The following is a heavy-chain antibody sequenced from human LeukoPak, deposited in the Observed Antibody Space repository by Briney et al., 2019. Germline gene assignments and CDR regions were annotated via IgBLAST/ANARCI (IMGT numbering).Heavy chain of an antibody. CDR2: TYYRSKWYN. Sequence: SQTLSLTCAISGGSVSSDSAAWNWIRQSPSRGLEWLGRTYYRSKWYNEYAVSVKSRITINPDTSKNQFSLQLNSVTPEDTAVYYCARGEATVTSSFDYWGQGTLVTVSS. CDR3: ARGEATVTSSFDY. J-gene: IGHJ4*02. D-gene: IGHD4-17*01. V-gene: IGHV6-1*01. CDR1: GGSVSSDSAA.